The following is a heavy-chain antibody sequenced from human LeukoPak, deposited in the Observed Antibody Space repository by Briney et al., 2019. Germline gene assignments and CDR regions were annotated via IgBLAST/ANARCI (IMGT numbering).Heavy chain of an antibody. CDR2: IYYSGST. J-gene: IGHJ4*02. CDR3: ARDGCGGDCYDY. D-gene: IGHD2-21*01. Sequence: SETLSLTCTVSGGSISSSSYYWGWIRQPPGKGLEWIGSIYYSGSTYYNPSLKSRVTISVDTSKNQFSLKLSSVTAADTAVYYCARDGCGGDCYDYWGQGTLVTVSS. V-gene: IGHV4-39*02. CDR1: GGSISSSSYY.